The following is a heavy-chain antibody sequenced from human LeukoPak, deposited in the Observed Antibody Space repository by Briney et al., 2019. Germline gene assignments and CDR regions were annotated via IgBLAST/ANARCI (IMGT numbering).Heavy chain of an antibody. J-gene: IGHJ6*02. CDR1: GYTFSSYA. Sequence: GGSLRLSCAASGYTFSSYAMSWVRQAPGKGLEWVSAISGSGGSTYYADSVKGRFTISRDNSKNTLYLQMNSLRAEDTAVYYCASDKPGSGSSSFYYYYGMDVWGQGTTVTVSS. V-gene: IGHV3-23*01. CDR3: ASDKPGSGSSSFYYYYGMDV. D-gene: IGHD1-26*01. CDR2: ISGSGGST.